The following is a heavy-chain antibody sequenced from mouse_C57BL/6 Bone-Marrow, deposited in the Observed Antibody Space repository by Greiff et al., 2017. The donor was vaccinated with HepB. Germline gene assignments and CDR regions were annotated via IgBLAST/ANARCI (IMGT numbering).Heavy chain of an antibody. CDR1: GYSITSGYY. Sequence: VQLKESGPGLVKPSQSLSLTCSVTGYSITSGYYWNWIRQFPGNKLEWMGYISYDGSNNYNPSLKNRISITRDTSKNQFFLKLNSVTTEDTATYYCARVGYWGQGTTLTVSS. CDR2: ISYDGSN. J-gene: IGHJ2*01. CDR3: ARVGY. V-gene: IGHV3-6*01.